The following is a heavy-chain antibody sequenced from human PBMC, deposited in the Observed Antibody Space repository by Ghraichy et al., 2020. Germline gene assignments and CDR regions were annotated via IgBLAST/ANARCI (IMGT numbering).Heavy chain of an antibody. V-gene: IGHV3-21*01. CDR3: ASFSVPQTVATNWFDP. D-gene: IGHD4-23*01. Sequence: GGSLRLSCAASGFTFSSYTMNWVRQAPGKGLEWVSSISSSSTYIYYADSVKGRFTISRDNAKNSLYLQMNSLRAEDSAVYYCASFSVPQTVATNWFDPWGQGTLVTVSS. CDR2: ISSSSTYI. CDR1: GFTFSSYT. J-gene: IGHJ5*02.